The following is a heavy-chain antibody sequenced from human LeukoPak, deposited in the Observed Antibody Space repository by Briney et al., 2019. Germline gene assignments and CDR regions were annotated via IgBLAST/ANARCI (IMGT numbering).Heavy chain of an antibody. J-gene: IGHJ6*02. CDR2: INPSGGST. CDR1: GYTFTSYH. CDR3: ARDPQYYYDSSGYSPVCCNGMDV. D-gene: IGHD3-22*01. V-gene: IGHV1-46*01. Sequence: ASVKVSCKASGYTFTSYHMHWVRQAPRQGLEWMGIINPSGGSTSYAQKFQGRVTMTRDTSMSTVYMELSSLRSEDTAVYYCARDPQYYYDSSGYSPVCCNGMDVWGQGTTVTVSS.